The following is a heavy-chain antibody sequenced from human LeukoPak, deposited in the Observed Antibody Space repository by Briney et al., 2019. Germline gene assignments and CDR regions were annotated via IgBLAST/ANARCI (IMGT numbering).Heavy chain of an antibody. CDR2: ITSTSDHI. D-gene: IGHD3-22*01. CDR3: ARLNLYCYDSSGYGY. V-gene: IGHV3-21*01. J-gene: IGHJ4*02. CDR1: GFTFSKYS. Sequence: PGGSLRLSCAASGFTFSKYSMNWVRQAPGKGPEWVSSITSTSDHIYYGDSVKGRFTISRDNSKNTLYLQMNSLRAEDTAVYYCARLNLYCYDSSGYGYWGQGTLVTVSS.